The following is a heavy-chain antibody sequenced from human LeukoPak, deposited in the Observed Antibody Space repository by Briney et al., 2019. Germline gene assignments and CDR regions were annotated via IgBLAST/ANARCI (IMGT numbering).Heavy chain of an antibody. D-gene: IGHD3-22*01. J-gene: IGHJ4*02. CDR3: ARDTRMSSGYHYFDL. V-gene: IGHV4-30-4*08. CDR2: IYYSGST. Sequence: SETLSLTCSVSGDSISSGDYYWSWVRQPPGKTLECIGYIYYSGSTYSNPSLRRRVTISVDTPNKQFSLKLSSVTAADTAVYYCARDTRMSSGYHYFDLWGQGTLVTVSS. CDR1: GDSISSGDYY.